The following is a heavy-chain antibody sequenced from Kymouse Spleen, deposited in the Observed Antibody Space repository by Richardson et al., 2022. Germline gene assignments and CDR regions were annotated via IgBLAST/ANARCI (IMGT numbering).Heavy chain of an antibody. CDR1: GFTFSSYS. J-gene: IGHJ5*02. Sequence: EVQLVESGGGLVKPGGSLRLSCAASGFTFSSYSMNWVRQAPGKGLEWVSSISSSSSYIYYADSVKGRFTISRDNAKNSLYLQMNSLRAEDTAVYYCAREGIAARPNWFDPWGQGTLVTVSS. V-gene: IGHV3-21*03. CDR3: AREGIAARPNWFDP. D-gene: IGHD6-6*01. CDR2: ISSSSSYI.